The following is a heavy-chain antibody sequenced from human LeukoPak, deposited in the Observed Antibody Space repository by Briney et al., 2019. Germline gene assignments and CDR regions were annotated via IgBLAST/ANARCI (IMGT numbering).Heavy chain of an antibody. CDR2: INPNSGGT. CDR1: GYTFSGYY. D-gene: IGHD2-15*01. CDR3: ARDRGYCSGGSCQNFDY. Sequence: GASVKVSCKASGYTFSGYYMHWVRQAPGQGLEWMGWINPNSGGTNYAQKFQGRVTMTRGTSISTAYMELSRLRSDDTAVYYCARDRGYCSGGSCQNFDYWGQGTLATVSS. J-gene: IGHJ4*02. V-gene: IGHV1-2*02.